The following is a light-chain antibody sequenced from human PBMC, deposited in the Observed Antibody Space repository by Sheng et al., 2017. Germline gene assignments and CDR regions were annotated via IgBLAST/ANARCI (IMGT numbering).Light chain of an antibody. J-gene: IGKJ2*01. Sequence: EILLTQSPATLSVSPGERATLSCRASQSVSNDLAWYQQKPGQSPRLLIYDASTRATGIPARFSGSGSGTEFSLTISSLQSEDFAVYYCQQYNNRNTFGQGTKLEIK. CDR1: QSVSND. CDR3: QQYNNRNT. CDR2: DAS. V-gene: IGKV3-15*01.